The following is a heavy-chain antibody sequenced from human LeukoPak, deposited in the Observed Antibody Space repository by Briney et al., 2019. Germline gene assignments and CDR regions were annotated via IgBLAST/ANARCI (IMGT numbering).Heavy chain of an antibody. Sequence: PGGSLRLSCAASGFTFSSYAMSWVRQAPGKGLEWVSAISGSGGSTYYADSVKGRFTISRDNSKNTLYLQMNSLRADDTAVYYCARDYQYYYDSYDKGYFDYWGQGTLVTVSS. D-gene: IGHD3-22*01. CDR1: GFTFSSYA. CDR3: ARDYQYYYDSYDKGYFDY. CDR2: ISGSGGST. V-gene: IGHV3-23*01. J-gene: IGHJ4*02.